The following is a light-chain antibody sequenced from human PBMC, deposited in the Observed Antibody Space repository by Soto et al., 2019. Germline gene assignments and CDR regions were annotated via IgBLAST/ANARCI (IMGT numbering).Light chain of an antibody. Sequence: QSALTQPPSASGSPGQSVTISCTGTPSDVGASNYVSWYQQQPGKAPKLMISEVSKRPSGVPDRFAGSKSGNTASLTVSGLQAEDEADDYCSSSAGTKNMVFGAGTKLTVL. CDR2: EVS. CDR3: SSSAGTKNMV. J-gene: IGLJ2*01. CDR1: PSDVGASNY. V-gene: IGLV2-8*01.